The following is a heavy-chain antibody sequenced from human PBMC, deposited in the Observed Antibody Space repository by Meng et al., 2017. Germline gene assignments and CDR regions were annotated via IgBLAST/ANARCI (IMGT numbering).Heavy chain of an antibody. J-gene: IGHJ6*02. V-gene: IGHV4-39*07. Sequence: SETLSLTCTVSGGSISSSSYYWGWIRQPPGKGLEWIGSIYYSGSTYYNPSLKSRVTISVDTSKNQFSLKLSSVTAADTAVYYCARGILAVDYYYGMDVWGQGTTVTVSS. D-gene: IGHD2/OR15-2a*01. CDR1: GGSISSSSYY. CDR2: IYYSGST. CDR3: ARGILAVDYYYGMDV.